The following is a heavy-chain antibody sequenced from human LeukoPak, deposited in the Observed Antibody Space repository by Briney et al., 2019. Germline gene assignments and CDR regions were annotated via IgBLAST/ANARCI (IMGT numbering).Heavy chain of an antibody. J-gene: IGHJ4*02. CDR2: IWFDGSKK. CDR3: AREAHYGSGSYLAY. D-gene: IGHD3-10*01. Sequence: GGSLRLSCAASGFTFARYGFHWVRQAPGKGLEWVAVIWFDGSKKYYVDSVKGRFTISRDNSKNSLYLQMNSLRAEDTAVYYCAREAHYGSGSYLAYWGQGTLVTVSS. CDR1: GFTFARYG. V-gene: IGHV3-33*01.